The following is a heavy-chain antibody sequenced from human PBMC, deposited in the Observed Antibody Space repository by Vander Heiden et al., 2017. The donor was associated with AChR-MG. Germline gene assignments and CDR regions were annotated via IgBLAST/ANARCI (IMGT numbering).Heavy chain of an antibody. D-gene: IGHD3-9*01. CDR3: TRDFEILTGYYTYYYMDV. CDR1: GFTFGDYI. J-gene: IGHJ6*03. V-gene: IGHV3-49*04. Sequence: EVHLVESGGGLEQPGRSLRLSCTASGFTFGDYIMSWVRQAPGKGLEWVGFIRSKAYGGTTEYAPSVKGRFTISRDDSKTIAYLQMNSLKIEDTAVYYCTRDFEILTGYYTYYYMDVWGKGTTVTVSS. CDR2: IRSKAYGGTT.